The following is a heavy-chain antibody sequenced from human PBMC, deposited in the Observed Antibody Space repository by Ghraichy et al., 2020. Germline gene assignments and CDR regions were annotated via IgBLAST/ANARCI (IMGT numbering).Heavy chain of an antibody. CDR2: ISGSGGST. CDR1: GFTFSSYA. J-gene: IGHJ4*02. CDR3: AKDPAHIGIMITFGGVIA. D-gene: IGHD3-16*02. V-gene: IGHV3-23*01. Sequence: AGSLRLSCAASGFTFSSYAMSWVRQAPGKGLEWVSAISGSGGSTYYADSVKGRFTISRDNSKNTLYLQMNSLRAEDTAVYYCAKDPAHIGIMITFGGVIAWGQGTLVTVSS.